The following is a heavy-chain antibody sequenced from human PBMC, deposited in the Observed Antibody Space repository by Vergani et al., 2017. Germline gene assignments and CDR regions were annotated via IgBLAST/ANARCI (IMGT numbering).Heavy chain of an antibody. CDR2: ISSSSSYI. J-gene: IGHJ6*03. D-gene: IGHD2-15*01. Sequence: EVQLVESGGGLVKPGGSLRLSCAASGFTFSSYSMNWVRQAPGKGLEWVSSISSSSSYIYYADSVKGRFTISRDNAKNSLYLQMNSLRAEDTAVYYCARVNSVVVAATIYYYYMDVWGKGP. CDR3: ARVNSVVVAATIYYYYMDV. V-gene: IGHV3-21*01. CDR1: GFTFSSYS.